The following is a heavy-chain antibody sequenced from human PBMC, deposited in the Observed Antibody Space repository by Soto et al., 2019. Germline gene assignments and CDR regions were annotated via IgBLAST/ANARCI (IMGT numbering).Heavy chain of an antibody. D-gene: IGHD2-8*01. Sequence: EVQLLESGGGLVQPGGSLRLTCAASGFTFSSYGISWIRLSPGKGLEWVSVISGGGDTTYYTPSVKGRFTISRDGFRNTLYLQMNSLRTEDTAIYYCAKLRDFVVLPAGILDYWGPGTLVTVSS. CDR3: AKLRDFVVLPAGILDY. V-gene: IGHV3-23*01. J-gene: IGHJ4*02. CDR1: GFTFSSYG. CDR2: ISGGGDTT.